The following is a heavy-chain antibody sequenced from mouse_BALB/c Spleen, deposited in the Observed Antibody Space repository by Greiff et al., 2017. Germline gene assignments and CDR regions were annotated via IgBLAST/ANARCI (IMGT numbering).Heavy chain of an antibody. CDR2: INPYNDGT. V-gene: IGHV1-14*01. CDR3: AKGKSIYYGNYFYAMDY. Sequence: VQLQQSGPELVKPGASVKMSCKASGYTFTSYVMHWVKQKPGQGLEWIGYINPYNDGTKYNEKFKGKATLTSDKSSSTAYMELSSLTSEDSAVYYCAKGKSIYYGNYFYAMDYWGQGTSVTVSS. D-gene: IGHD2-1*01. J-gene: IGHJ4*01. CDR1: GYTFTSYV.